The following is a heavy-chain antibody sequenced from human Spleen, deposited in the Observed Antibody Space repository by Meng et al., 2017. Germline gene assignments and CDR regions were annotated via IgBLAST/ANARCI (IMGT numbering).Heavy chain of an antibody. V-gene: IGHV1-2*06. Sequence: QAPLVPSEAEVTTPGASVSVSFKASVYTFPDYWLHWVRRAPGQDLEWMVRINPMRGETHYAQRFQGRVTMTGDTSISTAYMELSVLRSDDTAMYYCARDEDISAAGKLFGDYWGQGTLVTVSS. CDR2: INPMRGET. CDR3: ARDEDISAAGKLFGDY. CDR1: VYTFPDYW. D-gene: IGHD6-13*01. J-gene: IGHJ4*02.